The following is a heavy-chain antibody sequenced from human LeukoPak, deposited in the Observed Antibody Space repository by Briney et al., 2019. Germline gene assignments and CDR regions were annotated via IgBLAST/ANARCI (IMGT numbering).Heavy chain of an antibody. J-gene: IGHJ4*02. CDR2: ISSRSSYI. CDR1: GFTFSSYS. V-gene: IGHV3-21*01. D-gene: IGHD3-3*01. CDR3: ATLLEWLPPDY. Sequence: GGSLRLSCAASGFTFSSYSMNWVRQAPGKGLEWVSSISSRSSYIYYADSVKGRFTISRDNAKNSLYLQMNSLRAEDTAVYYCATLLEWLPPDYWGQGTLVTVSS.